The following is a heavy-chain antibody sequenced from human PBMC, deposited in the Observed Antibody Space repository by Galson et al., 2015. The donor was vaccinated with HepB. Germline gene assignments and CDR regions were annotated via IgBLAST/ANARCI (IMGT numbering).Heavy chain of an antibody. V-gene: IGHV3-30-3*01. Sequence: SLRLSCAASGFTFSSYAMHWVRQAPGKGLEWVAVISYDGSNKYYADSVKGRFTISRDNSKNTLYLQMNSLRAEDTAVYYCARDKPDSIAAIDAFDIWGQGTMVTVSS. D-gene: IGHD6-13*01. CDR2: ISYDGSNK. CDR3: ARDKPDSIAAIDAFDI. J-gene: IGHJ3*02. CDR1: GFTFSSYA.